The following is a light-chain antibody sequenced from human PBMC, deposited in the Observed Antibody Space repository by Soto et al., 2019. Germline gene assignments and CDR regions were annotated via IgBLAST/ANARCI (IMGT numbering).Light chain of an antibody. CDR1: QSISGW. CDR3: QQYNSYSYT. V-gene: IGKV1-5*01. J-gene: IGKJ2*01. Sequence: DIQMTQSPYILSASVGDRVTITCRASQSISGWLAWYQQKPGKAPNLLIYDASSLKSGVPSRFSGSGSGTEFTLTISSLQPDDVATYYCQQYNSYSYTFGQGTKVDI. CDR2: DAS.